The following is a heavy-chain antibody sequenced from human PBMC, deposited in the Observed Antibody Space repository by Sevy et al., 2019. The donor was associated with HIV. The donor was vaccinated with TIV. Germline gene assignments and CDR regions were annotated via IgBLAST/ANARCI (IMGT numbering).Heavy chain of an antibody. J-gene: IGHJ6*02. Sequence: GGSLRLSCAASGFPFSNYAMSWVRQAPGKGLEWVSTLIGGGSRTYYADSVTGRFIISRDNSRNTLYLQMNSLRAEDTAIYCCAKRRVQSGLSGGGANYGMDVCGRGTTVTV. CDR2: LIGGGSRT. CDR1: GFPFSNYA. D-gene: IGHD2-8*02. CDR3: AKRRVQSGLSGGGANYGMDV. V-gene: IGHV3-23*01.